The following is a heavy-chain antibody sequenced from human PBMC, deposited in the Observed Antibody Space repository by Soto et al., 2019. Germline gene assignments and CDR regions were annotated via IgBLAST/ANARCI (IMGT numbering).Heavy chain of an antibody. V-gene: IGHV3-21*06. CDR3: ARVHLVRTSSYYCGMDV. J-gene: IGHJ6*02. D-gene: IGHD6-6*01. CDR2: ISGSGKDT. CDR1: GFTFSNYR. Sequence: RLSSATSGFTFSNYRMNWVREAPGKGLEWVASISGSGKDTFYRDSVKGRFTISRDNAESSLVLQMNSLTVDDTAVYHCARVHLVRTSSYYCGMDVWGPGTTVTVSS.